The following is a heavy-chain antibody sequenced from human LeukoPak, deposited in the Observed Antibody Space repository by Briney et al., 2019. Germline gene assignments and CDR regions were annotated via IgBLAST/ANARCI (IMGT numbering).Heavy chain of an antibody. CDR1: GFTFSSYT. D-gene: IGHD4-23*01. J-gene: IGHJ4*02. Sequence: GGSLRLSCAASGFTFSSYTMNWVRQAPGKGLEWVSSISSSGSTIYYADSVKGRFTISRDNAKNSLYLQMNSLRAEDTAVYYCARDYGGSSPFDSWGQGTLVTVSS. V-gene: IGHV3-48*04. CDR3: ARDYGGSSPFDS. CDR2: ISSSGSTI.